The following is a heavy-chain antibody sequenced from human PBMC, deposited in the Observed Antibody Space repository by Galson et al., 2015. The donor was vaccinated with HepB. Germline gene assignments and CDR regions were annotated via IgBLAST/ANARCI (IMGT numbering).Heavy chain of an antibody. Sequence: SVKVSCKASGGTFSSYAISWVRQAPGQGLEWMGGIIPIFGTANYAQKFQGRVTITTDESTNTAYMKLRSMRSEDTAVYYWPRPFFGVRGGVLGYWGQGTLVTVSS. J-gene: IGHJ4*02. CDR2: IIPIFGTA. V-gene: IGHV1-69*05. CDR3: PRPFFGVRGGVLGY. D-gene: IGHD3-10*01. CDR1: GGTFSSYA.